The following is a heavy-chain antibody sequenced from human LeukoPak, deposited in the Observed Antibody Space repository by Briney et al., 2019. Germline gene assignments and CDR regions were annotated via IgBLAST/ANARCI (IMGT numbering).Heavy chain of an antibody. D-gene: IGHD5-12*01. CDR1: GGSISSSSYY. CDR3: ATVPSGYGRGVWFDP. V-gene: IGHV4-39*07. CDR2: IYYSGST. Sequence: SETLSLTCTASGGSISSSSYYWGWIRQPPGKGLEWIGSIYYSGSTYYNPSLKSRVTISVDTSKNQFSLKLSSVTAADTAVYYCATVPSGYGRGVWFDPWGQGTLVTVSS. J-gene: IGHJ5*02.